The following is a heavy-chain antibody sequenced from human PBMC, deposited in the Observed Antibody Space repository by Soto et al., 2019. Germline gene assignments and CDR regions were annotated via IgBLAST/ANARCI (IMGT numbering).Heavy chain of an antibody. J-gene: IGHJ4*02. CDR2: ISHSGGT. CDR3: ARVHISGHGVDY. D-gene: IGHD5-12*01. V-gene: IGHV4-38-2*01. Sequence: SETLSLTCAVSGYSISSGYYWAWIRQPPGQGLEWFGSISHSGGTYYNPSLKSRVTISVHTSKNQFSLDLTSVTAADTAIYYCARVHISGHGVDYWGQGTLVTVSS. CDR1: GYSISSGYY.